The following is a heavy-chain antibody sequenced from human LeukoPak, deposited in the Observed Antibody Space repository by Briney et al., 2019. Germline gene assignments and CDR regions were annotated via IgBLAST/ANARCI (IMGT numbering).Heavy chain of an antibody. CDR2: INHNGNVN. CDR1: GFTFSGSA. D-gene: IGHD3-16*01. Sequence: GGSLRLSCAASGFTFSGSAIHWVRQAPGKGLEWVASINHNGNVNYYVDSVKGRFTISRDNAKNSLYLQMSNLRAEDTAVYFCARGGGLDVWGQGATVTVSS. J-gene: IGHJ6*02. CDR3: ARGGGLDV. V-gene: IGHV3-7*03.